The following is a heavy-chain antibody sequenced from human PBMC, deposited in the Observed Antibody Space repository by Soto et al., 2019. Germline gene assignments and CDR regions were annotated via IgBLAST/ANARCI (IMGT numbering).Heavy chain of an antibody. CDR2: IYYSGST. Sequence: PSETLSLTCTVSGGSISSYYWSWIRQPPGKGLEWIGYIYYSGSTNYNPSLKSRVTISVDTSKSQFSLKLSSVTAADTAVYYCARRYGKNAFDIWGQGTMVTVS. CDR1: GGSISSYY. D-gene: IGHD5-18*01. V-gene: IGHV4-59*01. CDR3: ARRYGKNAFDI. J-gene: IGHJ3*02.